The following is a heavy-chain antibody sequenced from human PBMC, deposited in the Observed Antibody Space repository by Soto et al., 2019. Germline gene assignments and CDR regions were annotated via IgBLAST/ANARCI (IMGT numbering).Heavy chain of an antibody. CDR2: IYYSGTT. V-gene: IGHV4-30-4*01. CDR1: GGSIGRGDYY. CDR3: ARGYYASSDYFVVSPAFEY. J-gene: IGHJ4*02. D-gene: IGHD3-16*01. Sequence: QVQLQESGPGLVKPSQTLSLTCTVSGGSIGRGDYYWTWIRQPPGKGLEWIAYIYYSGTTYYNPSLKGRLMISLDTPKHQVSLKLTSVTAADTAVYYCARGYYASSDYFVVSPAFEYWGQGALVSVSS.